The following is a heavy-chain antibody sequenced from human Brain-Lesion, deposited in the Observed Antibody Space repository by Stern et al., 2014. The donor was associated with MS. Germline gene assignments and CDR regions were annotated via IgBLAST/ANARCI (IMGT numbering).Heavy chain of an antibody. Sequence: EVKLVESGGGLVQPGGSLRLSCAGSGFTFSNSWMHWVRQAPGKGLVWASRINRDGSTTTYADSVKGRFTISRDNAKNTLYLQMSSLRAEDTAVYYCTILSGPYDHWGQGTLVTVSS. V-gene: IGHV3-74*02. J-gene: IGHJ4*02. CDR2: INRDGSTT. CDR1: GFTFSNSW. D-gene: IGHD3-10*01. CDR3: TILSGPYDH.